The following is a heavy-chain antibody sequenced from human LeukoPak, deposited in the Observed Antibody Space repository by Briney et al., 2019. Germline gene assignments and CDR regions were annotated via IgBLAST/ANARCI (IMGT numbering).Heavy chain of an antibody. J-gene: IGHJ4*02. CDR2: FDPEDGET. V-gene: IGHV1-24*01. D-gene: IGHD2-15*01. CDR1: GYTLTELS. CDR3: ARDIGYCSGGSCPFDY. Sequence: ASVKVSCKVSGYTLTELSMHWVRQAPGKGLEWMGGFDPEDGETIYAQKFQGRVTMTRDTSISTAYMELSRLRSDDTAVYYCARDIGYCSGGSCPFDYWGQGTLVTVSS.